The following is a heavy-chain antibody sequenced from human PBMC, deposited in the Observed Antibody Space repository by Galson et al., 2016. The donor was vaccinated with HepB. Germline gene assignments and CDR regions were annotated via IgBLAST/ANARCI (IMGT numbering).Heavy chain of an antibody. D-gene: IGHD3-16*01. Sequence: RLSCAASGFNFSLYDMHWVRQVTGKGLEWVSAIATTGDTYYPGSVKGRFTISRENAKNSMFLQMNSLRVGDTAVYYCARAPKGGGYGLDVWGKGTTVTVSS. V-gene: IGHV3-13*04. J-gene: IGHJ6*04. CDR2: IATTGDT. CDR1: GFNFSLYD. CDR3: ARAPKGGGYGLDV.